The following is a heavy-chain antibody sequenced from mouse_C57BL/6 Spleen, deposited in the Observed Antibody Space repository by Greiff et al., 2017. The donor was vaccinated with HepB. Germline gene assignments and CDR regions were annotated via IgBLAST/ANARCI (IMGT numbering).Heavy chain of an antibody. CDR2: IYPGDGDT. Sequence: VQLQQSGPELVKPGASVKISCKASGYAFSSSWMNWVKQRPGKGLEWIGRIYPGDGDTNYNGKFKGKAKLTADKSSSTAYMQLSSLTSEDSAVYFCARNYGSSYGDYWGQGTSVTVSS. D-gene: IGHD1-1*01. CDR1: GYAFSSSW. V-gene: IGHV1-82*01. J-gene: IGHJ4*01. CDR3: ARNYGSSYGDY.